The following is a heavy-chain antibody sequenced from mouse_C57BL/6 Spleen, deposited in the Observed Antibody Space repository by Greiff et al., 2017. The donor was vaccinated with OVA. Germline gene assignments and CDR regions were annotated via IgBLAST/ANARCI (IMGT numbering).Heavy chain of an antibody. V-gene: IGHV1-52*01. Sequence: QVQLQQSGAELVRPGSSVKLSCKASGYTFTSYWMHWVKQRPIQGLEWIGNIDPSDSETHYNQKFKDKATLTVDKSSSTAYMQLSSLTSEDSAVYDCARGFGYYWYFDVWGTGTTVTVSS. CDR1: GYTFTSYW. J-gene: IGHJ1*03. D-gene: IGHD2-2*01. CDR3: ARGFGYYWYFDV. CDR2: IDPSDSET.